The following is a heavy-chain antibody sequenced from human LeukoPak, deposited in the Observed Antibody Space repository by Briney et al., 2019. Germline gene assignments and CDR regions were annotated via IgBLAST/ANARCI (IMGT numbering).Heavy chain of an antibody. CDR3: ARGGIHYDFWSGYPQWFDP. Sequence: GGSLRLSCADSGFTFSSYSMSWVRQAPGKGLEWASSISSSSSYIYYADSVKGRFTFSRDNVKNSLYLQMSSLRAEDTAVYYCARGGIHYDFWSGYPQWFDPWGQGTLVTVSS. CDR1: GFTFSSYS. V-gene: IGHV3-21*01. D-gene: IGHD3-3*01. J-gene: IGHJ5*02. CDR2: ISSSSSYI.